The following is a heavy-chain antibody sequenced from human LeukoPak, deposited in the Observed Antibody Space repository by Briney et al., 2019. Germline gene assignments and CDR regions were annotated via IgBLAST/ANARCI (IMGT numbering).Heavy chain of an antibody. CDR1: GGSFSGYY. V-gene: IGHV4-34*01. D-gene: IGHD5-18*01. J-gene: IGHJ6*02. Sequence: PSETLSLTCAVYGGSFSGYYWSWLRQPPGKGLEWIGEINHSGSTNYNPSLKSRVTISVDTSKNQFSLKLSSVTAADTAVYYCARMPRGYSYGVRYYYYYGMDVWGQGTLVTVSS. CDR2: INHSGST. CDR3: ARMPRGYSYGVRYYYYYGMDV.